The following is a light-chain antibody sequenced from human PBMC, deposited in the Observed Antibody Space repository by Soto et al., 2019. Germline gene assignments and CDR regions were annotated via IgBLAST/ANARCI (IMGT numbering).Light chain of an antibody. CDR3: QQYSDWPYT. V-gene: IGKV3-15*01. CDR1: RSVSSK. CDR2: GAS. Sequence: EVVLTQSPATLSVSPGERATLSCRASRSVSSKLAWYHHKPGQAPRLLIYGASTRAAGIAARFSGSGSGTEFTLTINSLQSEDFAVYYCQQYSDWPYTFGQGTKLEIK. J-gene: IGKJ2*01.